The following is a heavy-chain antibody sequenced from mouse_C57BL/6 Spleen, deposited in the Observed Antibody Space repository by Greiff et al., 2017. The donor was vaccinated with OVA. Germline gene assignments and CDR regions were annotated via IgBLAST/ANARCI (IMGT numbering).Heavy chain of an antibody. V-gene: IGHV1-54*01. Sequence: VQLQQSGAELVRPGTSVKVSCKASGYAFTNYLIEWVKQRPGQGLEWIGVINPGSGGTNYNEKFKGKATLTADKSSSTAYMQLSSLTSEDSAVYFCAREGVYYGYDVGYAMDYWGQGTSVTVSS. CDR2: INPGSGGT. CDR1: GYAFTNYL. CDR3: AREGVYYGYDVGYAMDY. J-gene: IGHJ4*01. D-gene: IGHD2-2*01.